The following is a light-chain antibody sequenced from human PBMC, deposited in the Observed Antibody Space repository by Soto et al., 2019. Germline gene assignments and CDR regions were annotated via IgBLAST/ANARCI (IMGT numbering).Light chain of an antibody. CDR3: QQRSNWPPEIT. CDR1: QSISIY. Sequence: EIVLTQSPATLSLSPGERATLSCRASQSISIYLAWYQQKPGQAPRLLIYDVFNSATGIPARFSGSGSGTDITLTISSLEPEDFAVYYCQQRSNWPPEITCGQGTRLEIK. J-gene: IGKJ5*01. CDR2: DVF. V-gene: IGKV3-11*01.